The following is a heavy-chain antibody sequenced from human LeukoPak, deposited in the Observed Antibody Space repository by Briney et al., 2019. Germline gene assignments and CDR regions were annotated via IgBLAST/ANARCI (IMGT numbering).Heavy chain of an antibody. Sequence: ASVKVSCKASGYTFTGYYVHWVRQAPGQGLEWMGWINPDSGGTNFAQKFRGRVTMTRDTSISTAYMDLSRLRSDDTAVYYCAREAAVAGTGVYFDYWGQGTLVTVSS. V-gene: IGHV1-2*02. CDR3: AREAAVAGTGVYFDY. J-gene: IGHJ4*02. CDR2: INPDSGGT. CDR1: GYTFTGYY. D-gene: IGHD6-19*01.